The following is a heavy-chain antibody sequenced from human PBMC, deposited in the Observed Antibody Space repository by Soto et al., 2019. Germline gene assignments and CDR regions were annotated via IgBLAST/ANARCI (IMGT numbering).Heavy chain of an antibody. Sequence: SVKVSCKASGGTFSSYAISWVRQAPGQGLEWMGGIIPIFGTANYAQKFQGRVTITADESTSTAYMELSSLRSEDTAVYYCARETYCGGDCYSRPYYWGQGTLVTVS. D-gene: IGHD2-21*02. CDR3: ARETYCGGDCYSRPYY. CDR1: GGTFSSYA. J-gene: IGHJ4*02. V-gene: IGHV1-69*13. CDR2: IIPIFGTA.